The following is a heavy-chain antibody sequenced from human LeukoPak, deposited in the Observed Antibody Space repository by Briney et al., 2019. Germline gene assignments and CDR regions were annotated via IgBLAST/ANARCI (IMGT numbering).Heavy chain of an antibody. D-gene: IGHD2-2*01. Sequence: SETLSLTCTVSGGSISSYYWSWIRQPPGKGLEYIGYIHYSGSTNYNPSLKSRVTISVDTSKNQFSLKLRSVTAADTAVYYCARTTEGYCRSTRCWAYYYYMDVWGKGTTVTISS. V-gene: IGHV4-59*01. J-gene: IGHJ6*03. CDR1: GGSISSYY. CDR2: IHYSGST. CDR3: ARTTEGYCRSTRCWAYYYYMDV.